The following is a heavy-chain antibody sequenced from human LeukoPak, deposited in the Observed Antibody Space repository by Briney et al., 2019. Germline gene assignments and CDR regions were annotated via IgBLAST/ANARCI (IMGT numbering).Heavy chain of an antibody. CDR3: ARLAFRGPTVADFDY. CDR2: IFHSGRT. J-gene: IGHJ4*02. Sequence: SETLSLTCTVSGHSISSHYWSWLRQPPGQGLEWIGYIFHSGRTDYNPSLESRVTISLDTPKNQVSLKLRSVTVADTAVYYCARLAFRGPTVADFDYWGQGALVTVSS. D-gene: IGHD6-19*01. CDR1: GHSISSHY. V-gene: IGHV4-59*08.